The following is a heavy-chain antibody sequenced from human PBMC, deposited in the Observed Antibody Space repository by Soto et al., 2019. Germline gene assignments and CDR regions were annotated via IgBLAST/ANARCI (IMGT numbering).Heavy chain of an antibody. CDR1: GGTFSSYA. CDR2: IIPILKKL. Sequence: QVQLVQSGAEVKMPGSSVKVSCKASGGTFSSYAFSWVRQAPGQGLEWMGVIIPILKKLNHAQKFQGRVTITADESTSTAYMQLSGLRLEDTAVYYCAKSPYEGQWSPNWFDPWGQGTLVTVSS. CDR3: AKSPYEGQWSPNWFDP. V-gene: IGHV1-69*01. D-gene: IGHD6-19*01. J-gene: IGHJ5*02.